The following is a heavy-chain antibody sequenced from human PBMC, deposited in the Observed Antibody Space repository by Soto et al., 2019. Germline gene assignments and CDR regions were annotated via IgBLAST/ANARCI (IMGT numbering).Heavy chain of an antibody. Sequence: PSETLSLTCTVSGGSITTFYWSWVRQPAGKGLEWIGRIFSSGSTSFNPSLESRVAMSVDTSKNHFSLNLSSVTAADMAVYYCARDGSYSAYNFAHGIQLWSFDFWGQGALVTVS. CDR2: IFSSGST. V-gene: IGHV4-4*07. D-gene: IGHD5-12*01. CDR3: ARDGSYSAYNFAHGIQLWSFDF. J-gene: IGHJ4*02. CDR1: GGSITTFY.